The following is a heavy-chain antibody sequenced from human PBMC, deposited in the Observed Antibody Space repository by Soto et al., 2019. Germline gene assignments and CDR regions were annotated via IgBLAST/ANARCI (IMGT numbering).Heavy chain of an antibody. CDR3: TTSHSRYSSSWYVGNPDY. V-gene: IGHV3-15*01. J-gene: IGHJ4*02. CDR1: GFTFSNAW. Sequence: GGSLRLSCAASGFTFSNAWMSWVRQAPGKGLEWVGRIKSKTDGGTTDYAAPVKGRFTISRDDSKNTLYLQMNSLKTEDTAVYYCTTSHSRYSSSWYVGNPDYWGQGTLVTVSS. D-gene: IGHD6-13*01. CDR2: IKSKTDGGTT.